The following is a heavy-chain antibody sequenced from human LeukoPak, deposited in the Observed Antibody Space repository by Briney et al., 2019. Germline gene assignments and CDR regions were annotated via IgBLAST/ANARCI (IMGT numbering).Heavy chain of an antibody. Sequence: GGSLRLSCAGSGFTFSSYAMSWVRQAPGKGPEWVSTISGSGGAGTYYADSVKGRFTVSRDNSRNTLYLPMNSLRAEDTAVYYCVKDRGGSPFYGMDVWGQGTTVTVSS. CDR3: VKDRGGSPFYGMDV. V-gene: IGHV3-23*01. CDR1: GFTFSSYA. J-gene: IGHJ6*02. D-gene: IGHD1-26*01. CDR2: ISGSGGAGT.